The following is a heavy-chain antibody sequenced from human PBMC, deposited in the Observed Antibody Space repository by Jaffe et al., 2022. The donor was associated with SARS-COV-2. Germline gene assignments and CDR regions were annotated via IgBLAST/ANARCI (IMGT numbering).Heavy chain of an antibody. CDR1: GFTFSNYA. CDR2: ISSYGGST. V-gene: IGHV3-64D*09. CDR3: VKDRGPYYDFWSGPYGMDV. D-gene: IGHD3-3*01. J-gene: IGHJ6*02. Sequence: EVQLVESGGGLVQPGGSLRLSCSASGFTFSNYAMHWVRQAPGKGLEYVSAISSYGGSTYYADSVKGRFTISRDISKNTLYLQMSSLRTEDTAVYYCVKDRGPYYDFWSGPYGMDVWGQGTTVTVSS.